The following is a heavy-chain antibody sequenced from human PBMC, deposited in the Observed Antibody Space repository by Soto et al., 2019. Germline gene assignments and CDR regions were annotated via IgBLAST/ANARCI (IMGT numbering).Heavy chain of an antibody. Sequence: QVQLQESGPGLVKPSQTLSLTCTVSGGSISSGGYYWSWIRPHPGKGLEWIGYIYYSGSNYSNPSLRRRVTISVDTPKTQSTLKRSSGNAADTAVYSVARVRGGGPFDDWGQGPLVTVSS. J-gene: IGHJ4*02. D-gene: IGHD1-26*01. CDR3: ARVRGGGPFDD. CDR2: IYYSGSN. CDR1: GGSISSGGYY. V-gene: IGHV4-31*03.